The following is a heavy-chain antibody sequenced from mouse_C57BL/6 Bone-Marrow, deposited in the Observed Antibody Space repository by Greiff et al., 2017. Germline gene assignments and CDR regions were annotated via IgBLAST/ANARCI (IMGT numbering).Heavy chain of an antibody. CDR1: GFTFSSYA. CDR2: ISDGGSYT. D-gene: IGHD4-1*01. CDR3: ARANWY. V-gene: IGHV5-4*01. J-gene: IGHJ2*01. Sequence: EVQLVESGGGLVKPGGSLKLSCAASGFTFSSYAMSWVRQTPEKRLEWVATISDGGSYTYYPDNVKGRLTIFRDNAKNNLYLQMSHLKSEDTAMYYCARANWYWGQGTTLTVSA.